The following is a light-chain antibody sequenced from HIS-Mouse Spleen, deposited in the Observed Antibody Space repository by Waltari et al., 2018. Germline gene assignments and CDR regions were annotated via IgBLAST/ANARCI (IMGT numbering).Light chain of an antibody. Sequence: SYELTQPPSVSVSPGPTARIPCPGDALPKKSAYWYQQNSGQAPVLVIYEDSKRPSGIPERFSGSSSGTMATLTISGAQVEDEADYYCYSTDSSGNHRVFGGGTKLTVL. CDR2: EDS. CDR3: YSTDSSGNHRV. V-gene: IGLV3-10*01. CDR1: ALPKKS. J-gene: IGLJ2*01.